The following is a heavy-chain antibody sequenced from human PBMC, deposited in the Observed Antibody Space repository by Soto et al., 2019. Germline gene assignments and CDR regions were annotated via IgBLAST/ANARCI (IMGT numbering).Heavy chain of an antibody. J-gene: IGHJ4*02. Sequence: ASVKVSCKTSGYTFSNPGVSWVRQAPGQGLEWMGWISAYNGNTKFAQRVQDRLTMTRDTATTTFYMELRSLTSDDTGVYFCARESVNSKSWYVADYWGQGTLVTV. CDR1: GYTFSNPG. V-gene: IGHV1-18*01. CDR2: ISAYNGNT. CDR3: ARESVNSKSWYVADY. D-gene: IGHD6-13*01.